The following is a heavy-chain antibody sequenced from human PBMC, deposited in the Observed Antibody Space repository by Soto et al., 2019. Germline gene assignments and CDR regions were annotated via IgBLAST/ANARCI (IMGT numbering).Heavy chain of an antibody. CDR2: IVPLFGTT. Sequence: QAQLVQSGAELKKPGSSVKVSCKASGGNFSSHAISWLRQAPGQGLEWMGGIVPLFGTTNYAQKFKGRLMITADESTTTAYMELSSLRFEDTAVDYCARARVLSGYNWFDPWGQGSRVTVSS. CDR1: GGNFSSHA. V-gene: IGHV1-69*01. D-gene: IGHD6-25*01. CDR3: ARARVLSGYNWFDP. J-gene: IGHJ5*02.